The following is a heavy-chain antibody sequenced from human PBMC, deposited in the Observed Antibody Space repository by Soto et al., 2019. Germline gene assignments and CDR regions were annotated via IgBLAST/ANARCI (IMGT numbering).Heavy chain of an antibody. CDR3: ASGASRWYPYFCES. Sequence: QAQVVQSGAEVRKPGSSVKLSCKASEGTCNSYSIAWVRQAPGQGLEWMGGIIPYYNTLNYAQKFQDRVTITADDSTNTVYMELSSLRPDDTAVNFCASGASRWYPYFCESWAQGTVVSVSS. CDR2: IIPYYNTL. D-gene: IGHD6-13*01. V-gene: IGHV1-69*01. CDR1: EGTCNSYS. J-gene: IGHJ4*02.